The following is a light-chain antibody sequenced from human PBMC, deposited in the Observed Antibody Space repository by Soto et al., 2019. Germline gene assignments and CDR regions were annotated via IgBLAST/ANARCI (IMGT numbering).Light chain of an antibody. CDR2: AAS. Sequence: DIQMTQSPSSLSASVGERVTITCRASQSISGYLNWFQQKPGKAPKLLIYAASNLQSGVPSRFSGSGSGTDFTLTISSLHPEDVATYYCRHSYNTPLAFGQGTKVEI. CDR3: RHSYNTPLA. J-gene: IGKJ1*01. CDR1: QSISGY. V-gene: IGKV1-39*01.